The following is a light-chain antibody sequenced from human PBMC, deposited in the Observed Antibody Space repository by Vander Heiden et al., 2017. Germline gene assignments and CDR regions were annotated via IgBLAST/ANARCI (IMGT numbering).Light chain of an antibody. V-gene: IGKV1-39*01. CDR3: QQLDNIPLT. CDR2: GAS. Sequence: NQMTPSSTSPSAVAGDSINITRRARQNSSRSVKWYQQKPGKAPKLLIYGASSMYSGVPARFSGSGSGTEFTLTISRLQPEDFAAYYCQQLDNIPLTFGQGTKVEIK. CDR1: QNSSRS. J-gene: IGKJ1*01.